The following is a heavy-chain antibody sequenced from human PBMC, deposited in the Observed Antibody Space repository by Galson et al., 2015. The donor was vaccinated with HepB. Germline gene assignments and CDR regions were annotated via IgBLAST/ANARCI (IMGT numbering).Heavy chain of an antibody. CDR1: GGSISIGGYS. J-gene: IGHJ4*02. CDR3: ARGLTFTFDY. D-gene: IGHD3-16*01. CDR2: IYHSGST. Sequence: PLSLTCAVSGGSISIGGYSWSWIRQPPGKGLEWIGYIYHSGSTYYNPSLKSRVTISVDRSKNQFSLKLSSVTAADTAVYYCARGLTFTFDYWGQGTLVTVSS. V-gene: IGHV4-30-2*01.